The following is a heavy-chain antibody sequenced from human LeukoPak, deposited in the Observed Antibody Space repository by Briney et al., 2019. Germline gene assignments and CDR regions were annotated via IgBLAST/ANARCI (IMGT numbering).Heavy chain of an antibody. J-gene: IGHJ5*02. CDR3: AKAPGGGIMRSYFDP. Sequence: PGGSLRLSCAASGLTFDDYAMHWVRQAPGKGLEWVSGTSWNSDSIVYADSVRGRFIISRDSAKNSLYLQMNSLRAEDTALYFCAKAPGGGIMRSYFDPWGQGTLVTVSS. CDR2: TSWNSDSI. D-gene: IGHD1-14*01. V-gene: IGHV3-9*01. CDR1: GLTFDDYA.